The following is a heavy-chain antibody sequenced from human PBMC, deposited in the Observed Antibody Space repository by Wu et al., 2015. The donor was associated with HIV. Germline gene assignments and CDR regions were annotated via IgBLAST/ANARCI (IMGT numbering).Heavy chain of an antibody. CDR2: ISPSGDST. V-gene: IGHV1-46*01. D-gene: IGHD1-1*01. Sequence: QVQLVQSGAEVKKPGASMKISCMASGYTLTTNYMHWVRQAPGQGLEWMGIISPSGDSTNYAQKFQGRLTLTRDTSTSIVYMELSSLRSEDTAVYYCARDGGIDWDDSGSEFWGQGTLVTVSS. CDR1: GYTLTTNY. CDR3: ARDGGIDWDDSGSEF. J-gene: IGHJ4*02.